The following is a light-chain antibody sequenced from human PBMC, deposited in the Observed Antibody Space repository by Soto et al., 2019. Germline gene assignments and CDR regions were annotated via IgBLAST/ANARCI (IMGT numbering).Light chain of an antibody. CDR2: EVS. Sequence: QSALTQPASVSGSPGQSITISCTGTSSDIGYYNYVSWHQQHPGKAPKIMIYEVSNRPSGVSNRFSGSRSGDTASLTISGLQAEDEADYFCSSYTISTTGVVFGGGTKVTVL. J-gene: IGLJ2*01. V-gene: IGLV2-14*01. CDR1: SSDIGYYNY. CDR3: SSYTISTTGVV.